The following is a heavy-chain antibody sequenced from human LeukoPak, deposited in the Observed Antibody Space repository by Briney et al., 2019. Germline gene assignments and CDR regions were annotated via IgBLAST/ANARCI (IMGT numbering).Heavy chain of an antibody. D-gene: IGHD6-19*01. J-gene: IGHJ4*02. CDR1: VYTFTRYY. Sequence: ASVTVSCKASVYTFTRYYMHWVRQAPGQGLEWMGWINPNSGGTNYAQKFQGRVTMTRDTSISTAYMELSRLRSDDTAVYYCARERRQWLANDYWGQGTLVTVSS. V-gene: IGHV1-2*02. CDR2: INPNSGGT. CDR3: ARERRQWLANDY.